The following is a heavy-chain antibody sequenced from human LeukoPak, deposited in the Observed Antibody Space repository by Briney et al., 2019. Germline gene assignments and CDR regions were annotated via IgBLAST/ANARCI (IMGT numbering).Heavy chain of an antibody. Sequence: GGSLRLSCAASGFTXXXXXXXWVRQAPGXXXXXXXXXXXSSSYIYYADSVKGRFTISRDNAKNSLYLQMNSLRAADTAVYYCARVTIIAAAGTLDYYYGMDVWGQGTTVTVSS. V-gene: IGHV3-21*01. CDR3: ARVTIIAAAGTLDYYYGMDV. D-gene: IGHD6-13*01. CDR2: XXXSSSYI. CDR1: GFTXXXXX. J-gene: IGHJ6*02.